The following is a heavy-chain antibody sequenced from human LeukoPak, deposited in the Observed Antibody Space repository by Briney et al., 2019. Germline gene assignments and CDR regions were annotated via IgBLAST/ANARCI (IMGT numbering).Heavy chain of an antibody. J-gene: IGHJ4*02. D-gene: IGHD6-19*01. CDR2: ISWNSGSI. CDR3: AKDLSADSGRIDY. V-gene: IGHV3-9*01. Sequence: PGGSLRLSCAASGFTFDDYAMHWVRHAPGKGLEWVSGISWNSGSIGYADSVKGRFTISRDNAKNSLYLQMNSLRAEDTALYYCAKDLSADSGRIDYWGQGTLVTVSS. CDR1: GFTFDDYA.